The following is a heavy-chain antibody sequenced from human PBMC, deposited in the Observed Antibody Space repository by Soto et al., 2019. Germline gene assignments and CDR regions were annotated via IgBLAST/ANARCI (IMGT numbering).Heavy chain of an antibody. CDR2: ISSSSSTI. Sequence: EVQLVESGGGLVQPGGSLRLSCAASGFTFSSYSMNWVRQAPGKGLEWVSYISSSSSTIYYADSVKGRFTISRDNAKNSLNLQMNSLRDEDTAVYYCARVSYGDSRGYYFDYWGQGTLVTVSS. V-gene: IGHV3-48*02. J-gene: IGHJ4*02. D-gene: IGHD4-17*01. CDR3: ARVSYGDSRGYYFDY. CDR1: GFTFSSYS.